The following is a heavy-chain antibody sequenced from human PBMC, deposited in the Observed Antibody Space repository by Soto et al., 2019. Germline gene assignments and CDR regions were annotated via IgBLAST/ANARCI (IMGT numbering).Heavy chain of an antibody. CDR3: ARDRVMERTTGYYYGMDV. CDR2: IYYSGST. V-gene: IGHV4-30-4*01. CDR1: GGSISSGDYY. D-gene: IGHD1-1*01. J-gene: IGHJ6*02. Sequence: SETLSLTCTVSGGSISSGDYYWSWIRQPPGKGLEWIGYIYYSGSTYYNPSLKSRVTISVDTSKNQFSLKLSSVTAADTAVYYCARDRVMERTTGYYYGMDVWGQGTTVTVSS.